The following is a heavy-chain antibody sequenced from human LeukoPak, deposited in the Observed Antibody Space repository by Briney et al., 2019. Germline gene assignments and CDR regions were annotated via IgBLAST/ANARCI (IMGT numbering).Heavy chain of an antibody. J-gene: IGHJ5*02. CDR3: ARDLTGYNWFDP. V-gene: IGHV3-7*01. D-gene: IGHD3-9*01. CDR1: GFTFSSYS. Sequence: GGSLRLSCAASGFTFSSYSMNWVRQAPGEGLEWVANIKQDGSEKYYVDSVKGRFTISRDNAKNSLYLQVNSLRAEDTAVYYCARDLTGYNWFDPWGQGTLVTVSS. CDR2: IKQDGSEK.